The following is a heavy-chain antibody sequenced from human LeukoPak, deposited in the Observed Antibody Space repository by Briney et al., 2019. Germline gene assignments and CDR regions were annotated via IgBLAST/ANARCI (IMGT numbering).Heavy chain of an antibody. J-gene: IGHJ5*02. CDR2: IYTSGST. V-gene: IGHV4-4*07. CDR1: GGSISSYY. D-gene: IGHD2-8*02. CDR3: ARNYCTGGVCYVPGWFAP. Sequence: PSETLSLTCTVSGGSISSYYWSWIRQPAGKGLEWIGRIYTSGSTNYNPSLKSRVTMSVDTSKNQFSLKLSSVTAADTAVYYCARNYCTGGVCYVPGWFAPWGQGTLVTVSS.